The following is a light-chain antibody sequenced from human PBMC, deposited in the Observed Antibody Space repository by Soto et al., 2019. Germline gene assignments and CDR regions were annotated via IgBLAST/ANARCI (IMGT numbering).Light chain of an antibody. CDR2: QDS. J-gene: IGLJ1*01. CDR3: QAWDSSTAHYV. V-gene: IGLV3-1*01. CDR1: KLGDKY. Sequence: SYELTQPPSVSVSPGQTASITCSGDKLGDKYARWYQQKPGQSPVLVIYQDSKRPSGIPERFSGSNSGNTATLTISGTQAMDEADYYCQAWDSSTAHYVFGTGTKVTVL.